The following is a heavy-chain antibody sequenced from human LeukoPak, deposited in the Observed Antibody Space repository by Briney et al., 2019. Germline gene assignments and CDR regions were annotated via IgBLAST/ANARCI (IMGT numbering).Heavy chain of an antibody. J-gene: IGHJ4*02. D-gene: IGHD3-22*01. CDR2: IIPIFGTA. CDR3: ARMLSYYDSSGYSLLDY. CDR1: GGTFSGYA. Sequence: ASVKVSCKASGGTFSGYAISWVRQAPGQGLEWMGGIIPIFGTANYAQKFQGRVTVTADESTSTAYMELSSLRSEDTAVYYCARMLSYYDSSGYSLLDYWGQGTLVTVSS. V-gene: IGHV1-69*13.